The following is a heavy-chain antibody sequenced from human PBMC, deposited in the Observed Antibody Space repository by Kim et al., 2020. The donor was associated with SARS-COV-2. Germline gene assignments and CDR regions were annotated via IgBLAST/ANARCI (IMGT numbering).Heavy chain of an antibody. CDR2: ISYDGSNK. J-gene: IGHJ3*02. Sequence: LSLTCAASGFTFSSYAMHWVRQAPGKGLEWVAVISYDGSNKYYADSVKGRFTISRDNSKNTLYLQMNSLRAEDTAVYYCARVGELGPDAFDIWGQGTMVTVSS. V-gene: IGHV3-30-3*01. CDR1: GFTFSSYA. CDR3: ARVGELGPDAFDI. D-gene: IGHD3-16*01.